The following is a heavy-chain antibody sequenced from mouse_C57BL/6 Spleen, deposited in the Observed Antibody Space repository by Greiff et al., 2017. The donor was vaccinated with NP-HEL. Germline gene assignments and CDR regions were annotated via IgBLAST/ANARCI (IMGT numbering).Heavy chain of an antibody. CDR3: ARGGYIAMDY. Sequence: QVQLQQSGPELVKPGASVKISCKASGYAFSSSWMNWVKQRPGKGLEWIGRIYPGDGDTNYNGKFKGKATLTADKSSSTAYMQLSSLTSEDSAVYFCARGGYIAMDYWGQGTSVTVSS. D-gene: IGHD1-3*01. CDR2: IYPGDGDT. V-gene: IGHV1-82*01. CDR1: GYAFSSSW. J-gene: IGHJ4*01.